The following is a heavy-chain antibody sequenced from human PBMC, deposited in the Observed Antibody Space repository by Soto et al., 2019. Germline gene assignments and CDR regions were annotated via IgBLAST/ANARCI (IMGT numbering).Heavy chain of an antibody. CDR1: GGSISSYY. Sequence: PSETLSLTCTVSGGSISSYYWSWIRQPPGKGLEWIGYIYYSGSTNYNPSLKSRVTISVDTSKNQFSLKLSSVTAADTAVYYCARVKSRFGELLLNWFDPWGQGTLVTVSS. CDR3: ARVKSRFGELLLNWFDP. J-gene: IGHJ5*02. CDR2: IYYSGST. V-gene: IGHV4-59*01. D-gene: IGHD3-10*01.